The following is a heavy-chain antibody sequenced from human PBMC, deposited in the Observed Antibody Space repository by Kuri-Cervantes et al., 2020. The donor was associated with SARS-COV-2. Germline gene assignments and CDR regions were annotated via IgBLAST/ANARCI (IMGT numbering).Heavy chain of an antibody. CDR3: AREGVTGTTYYYYYGMDV. Sequence: GGSLRLSCAASGFILGRYAMHWVRRAPGRGLEWVAVISSDGTTVYYEDSVKGRFTISRDNSKSTVYLQMNSLRDEDTAVYYCAREGVTGTTYYYYYGMDVWGQGTTVTVSS. D-gene: IGHD1-7*01. V-gene: IGHV3-30*04. CDR2: ISSDGTTV. CDR1: GFILGRYA. J-gene: IGHJ6*02.